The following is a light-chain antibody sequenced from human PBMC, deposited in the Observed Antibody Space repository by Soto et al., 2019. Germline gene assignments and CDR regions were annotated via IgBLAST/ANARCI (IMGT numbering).Light chain of an antibody. CDR1: QSVSSAY. Sequence: VLTQSPGTLSLSPGERATLSCRASQSVSSAYLAWYQQKPGQAPRLLIYAASSRGTGIPDTFSGSGSGTDFTLTISRXEPEDFAVYYCQQYDSSPYSFGQGTKVDIK. CDR2: AAS. CDR3: QQYDSSPYS. J-gene: IGKJ2*01. V-gene: IGKV3-20*01.